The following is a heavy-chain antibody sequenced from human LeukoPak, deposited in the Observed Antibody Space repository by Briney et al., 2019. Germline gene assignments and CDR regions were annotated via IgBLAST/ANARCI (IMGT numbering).Heavy chain of an antibody. CDR3: ARDKQYLPTRSWFDP. CDR1: GGSISSYY. CDR2: ICTSGST. D-gene: IGHD5-12*01. V-gene: IGHV4-4*07. Sequence: SETLSLTCTVSGGSISSYYWSWIRQPAGKGLEVVGLICTSGSTTYNPSLKSRVTMSVDTSKNQLSLKLTSVTAADTAMYYCARDKQYLPTRSWFDPWGQGTLVTVSS. J-gene: IGHJ5*02.